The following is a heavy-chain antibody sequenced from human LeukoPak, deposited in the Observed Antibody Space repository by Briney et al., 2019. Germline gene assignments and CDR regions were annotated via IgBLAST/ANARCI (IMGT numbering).Heavy chain of an antibody. J-gene: IGHJ4*02. V-gene: IGHV4-4*07. Sequence: SETLSLTCTVSGGSISSYYWSWIRQPAGKGLEWIGRIYTSGSTNYNPSLKSRVTMSVDASKNQFSLKLSSVTAADTAVYYCARSHYYDSSGYYYDYWGQGTLVTVSS. CDR3: ARSHYYDSSGYYYDY. D-gene: IGHD3-22*01. CDR2: IYTSGST. CDR1: GGSISSYY.